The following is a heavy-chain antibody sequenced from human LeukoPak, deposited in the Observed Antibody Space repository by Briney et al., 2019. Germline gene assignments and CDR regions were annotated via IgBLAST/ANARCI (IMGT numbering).Heavy chain of an antibody. J-gene: IGHJ6*03. CDR3: AKDRCSNGVGCYYSYMDV. Sequence: GGSLRLSCAASGCTFSSYGMHWVRQAPGKGLEWVSFIQFNGTNKYYADSVKGRFTISRDNSKNTLYLQMNSLRAEDTAVYYCAKDRCSNGVGCYYSYMDVWGKGTTVTISS. CDR2: IQFNGTNK. V-gene: IGHV3-30*02. D-gene: IGHD2-8*01. CDR1: GCTFSSYG.